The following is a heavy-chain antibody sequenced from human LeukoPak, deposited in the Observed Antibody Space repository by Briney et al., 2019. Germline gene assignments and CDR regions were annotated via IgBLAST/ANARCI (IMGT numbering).Heavy chain of an antibody. Sequence: SETLSLTCAVSGGSISSGGYSWSWIRQPPGKGLEWIGYIYYSGSTYYNPSLKSRVTISVDTSKNQFSLKLSSVTAADTAVYYCARGHELNGIVGATMLNNWFDPWGQGTLVTVSS. J-gene: IGHJ5*02. CDR1: GGSISSGGYS. CDR2: IYYSGST. CDR3: ARGHELNGIVGATMLNNWFDP. D-gene: IGHD1-26*01. V-gene: IGHV4-30-4*07.